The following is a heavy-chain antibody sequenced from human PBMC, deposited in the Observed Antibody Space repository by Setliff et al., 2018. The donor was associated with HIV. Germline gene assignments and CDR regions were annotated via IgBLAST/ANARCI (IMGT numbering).Heavy chain of an antibody. J-gene: IGHJ4*02. CDR3: ARVTAAPGYYLED. Sequence: PSETLSLTCAVYGGSFSGYYWSWIRQPPGKGLEWIGYVYYSGSTKCNPSLQSRVTISIDTSKSQFSLSLSSVTAADSALYYCARVTAAPGYYLEDWGQGTLVTVSS. D-gene: IGHD6-13*01. CDR1: GGSFSGYY. V-gene: IGHV4-34*11. CDR2: VYYSGST.